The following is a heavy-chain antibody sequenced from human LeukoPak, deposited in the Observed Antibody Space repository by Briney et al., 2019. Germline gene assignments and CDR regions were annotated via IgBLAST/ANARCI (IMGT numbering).Heavy chain of an antibody. V-gene: IGHV3-7*04. J-gene: IGHJ5*02. CDR2: INQDGSEK. Sequence: PGGSLRLSCAASGFTFGSYWMSWVRQAPGKGLEWVANINQDGSEKYYVDSVKGRFTISRDNAKNSLYLQMNSLRAEDTAVYYCARGHSSFDPWGQGTLVTVSS. CDR1: GFTFGSYW. CDR3: ARGHSSFDP.